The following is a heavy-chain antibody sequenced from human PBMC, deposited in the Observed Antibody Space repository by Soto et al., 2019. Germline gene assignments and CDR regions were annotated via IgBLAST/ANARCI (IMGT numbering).Heavy chain of an antibody. J-gene: IGHJ6*02. CDR2: IWYDGSNK. Sequence: QVQLVESGGGVVQPGRSLRLSCAASGFTFSSYGMHWVRQAPGKGLEWVAVIWYDGSNKYYADSVKGRFTISRDNSTNTLYLQTNRLRAEDTAVYYCAGVRIAVAGTQEYYYYGMDVWGQGTTVTASS. D-gene: IGHD6-19*01. V-gene: IGHV3-33*01. CDR1: GFTFSSYG. CDR3: AGVRIAVAGTQEYYYYGMDV.